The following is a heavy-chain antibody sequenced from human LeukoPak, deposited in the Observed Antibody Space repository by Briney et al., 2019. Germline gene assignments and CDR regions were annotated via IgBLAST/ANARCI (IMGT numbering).Heavy chain of an antibody. CDR1: GFTFSSYA. CDR3: SRGIDGYDSIVDY. D-gene: IGHD5-24*01. V-gene: IGHV3-33*01. Sequence: GGSLRLSCAASGFTFSSYAMHWVRQAPGKGLEWAAVLWYDGSNKYYADSVKGRFTISRDNSNNTLYLQMNSLRVEDTAVYYCSRGIDGYDSIVDYWGQGTLVTVSS. J-gene: IGHJ4*02. CDR2: LWYDGSNK.